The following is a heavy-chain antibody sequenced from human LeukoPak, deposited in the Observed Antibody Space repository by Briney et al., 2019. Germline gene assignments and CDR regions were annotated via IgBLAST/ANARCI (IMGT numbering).Heavy chain of an antibody. Sequence: ASVKVSCKASGGTFSSYAISWVRQAPGQGLEWMGGIIPIFGTANYAQKFQGRVTITADESTSTTYMELSSLRSEDTAVYYCAREERWLQSGIAYWGQGTLVTVSS. CDR3: AREERWLQSGIAY. J-gene: IGHJ4*02. CDR1: GGTFSSYA. V-gene: IGHV1-69*13. CDR2: IIPIFGTA. D-gene: IGHD5-24*01.